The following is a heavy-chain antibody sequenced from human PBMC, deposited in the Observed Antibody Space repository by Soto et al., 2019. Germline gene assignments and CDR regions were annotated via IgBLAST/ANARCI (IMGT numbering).Heavy chain of an antibody. Sequence: GGALRLSCAASGFTFSDYYMSWIRQAPGKGLEWVSYISSSGSTIYYADSVKGRFTISRDNAKNSLYLQMNSLRAEDTAVYYCERGSTPTSIAARPHYYYGMDVWGQGTTVTVSS. CDR1: GFTFSDYY. V-gene: IGHV3-11*01. D-gene: IGHD6-6*01. CDR2: ISSSGSTI. J-gene: IGHJ6*02. CDR3: ERGSTPTSIAARPHYYYGMDV.